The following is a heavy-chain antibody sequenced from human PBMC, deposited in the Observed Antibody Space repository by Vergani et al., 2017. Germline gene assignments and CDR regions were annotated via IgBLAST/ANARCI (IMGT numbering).Heavy chain of an antibody. D-gene: IGHD3/OR15-3a*01. V-gene: IGHV4-30-2*01. CDR1: GDAISRDTYS. CDR3: ARGQTGYSRDWSTYFFDMDV. CDR2: VYYSGTT. Sequence: QLQLQESDSRLVNPSQTLSLTCTLSGDAISRDTYSWNWVRQPPGKPLEWIGSVYYSGTTYYNPSLGGRVTMSIDKSKNHFSLTLTSVTSSDSAFYFCARGQTGYSRDWSTYFFDMDVWGKXP. J-gene: IGHJ6*03.